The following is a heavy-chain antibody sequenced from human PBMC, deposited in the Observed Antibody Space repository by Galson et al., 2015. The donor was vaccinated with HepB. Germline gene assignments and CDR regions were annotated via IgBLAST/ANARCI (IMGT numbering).Heavy chain of an antibody. D-gene: IGHD2-2*01. V-gene: IGHV3-23*01. J-gene: IGHJ6*02. Sequence: SLRLSCAASGFTFSSYAMSWVRQAPGKGLEWVSAISGSGGSTYYADSVKGRFTISRDNSKNTLYLQMNSLRAEDTAVYYCAKDGLVRYYYYYGMDVWGQGTTVTVSS. CDR1: GFTFSSYA. CDR2: ISGSGGST. CDR3: AKDGLVRYYYYYGMDV.